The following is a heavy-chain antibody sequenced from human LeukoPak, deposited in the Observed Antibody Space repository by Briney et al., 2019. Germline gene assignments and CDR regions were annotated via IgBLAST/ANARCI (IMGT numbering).Heavy chain of an antibody. CDR2: IYYSGST. Sequence: SGTLSLTCTVSGGSISSYYWSWIRQPPGKGLEWIGYIYYSGSTNYNPSLKSRVTISVDTSKNQFSLKLSSVTAADTAAYYCAREVGELDYWGQGTLVTVSS. J-gene: IGHJ4*02. D-gene: IGHD1-26*01. CDR3: AREVGELDY. V-gene: IGHV4-59*01. CDR1: GGSISSYY.